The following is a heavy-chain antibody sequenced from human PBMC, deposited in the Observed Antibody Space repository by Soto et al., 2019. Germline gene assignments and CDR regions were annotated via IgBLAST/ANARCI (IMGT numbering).Heavy chain of an antibody. J-gene: IGHJ6*02. Sequence: GGSLRLSCAASGFTFSSYAMHWVRQAPGKWLEWVAVISYDGSNKYYADSVKGRFTISRDNSKNTLYLQMNSLRAEDTAVYYCARDQLRVYASRYYYYYGMDVWGQGTTVTVSS. D-gene: IGHD2-8*01. V-gene: IGHV3-30-3*01. CDR1: GFTFSSYA. CDR3: ARDQLRVYASRYYYYYGMDV. CDR2: ISYDGSNK.